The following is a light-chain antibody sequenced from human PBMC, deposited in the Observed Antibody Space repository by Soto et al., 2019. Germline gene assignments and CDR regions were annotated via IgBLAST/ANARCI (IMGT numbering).Light chain of an antibody. V-gene: IGLV1-40*01. J-gene: IGLJ3*02. Sequence: QSVLTQPPSVSGAPGQRVTISCSGTSSNIGAGYDVHWYQQLPGTAPKLLIYGNSNRLSGVPDRFSGSKSGTSASLAITGLQADDEADYYGQSYDSSLSHWLFGGGTKLTVL. CDR3: QSYDSSLSHWL. CDR1: SSNIGAGYD. CDR2: GNS.